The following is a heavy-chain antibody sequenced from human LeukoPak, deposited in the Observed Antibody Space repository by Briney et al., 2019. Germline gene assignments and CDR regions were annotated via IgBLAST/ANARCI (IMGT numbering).Heavy chain of an antibody. CDR2: ISSSGSTI. CDR3: ASSPNWNYVFEGSYGMDV. CDR1: GFTISDYY. J-gene: IGHJ6*02. Sequence: PGGSLRLSCAASGFTISDYYMSWIRQAPGKGLEWVSYISSSGSTIYYADSVKGRFTISRDNAKNSLYLQMNSLRAEDTAVYYCASSPNWNYVFEGSYGMDVWGQGTTVTVSS. D-gene: IGHD1-7*01. V-gene: IGHV3-11*01.